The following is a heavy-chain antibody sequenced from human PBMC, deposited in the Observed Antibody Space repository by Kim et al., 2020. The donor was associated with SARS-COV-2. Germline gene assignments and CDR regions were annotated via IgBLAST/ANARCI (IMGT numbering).Heavy chain of an antibody. J-gene: IGHJ4*01. V-gene: IGHV4-61*01. CDR3: ARFLPVYYYDSSGYLD. D-gene: IGHD3-22*01. CDR2: IYYSGST. CDR1: GGSVSSGSYY. Sequence: SETLSLTCTVSGGSVSSGSYYWSWIRQPPGKGLEWIGYIYYSGSTNYNPSLKSRVTISVDTSKNQFSLKLSSVTAADTAVYYCARFLPVYYYDSSGYLD.